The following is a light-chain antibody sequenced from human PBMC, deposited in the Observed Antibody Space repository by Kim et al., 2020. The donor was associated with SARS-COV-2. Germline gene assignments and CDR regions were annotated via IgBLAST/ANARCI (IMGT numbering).Light chain of an antibody. CDR2: QDS. V-gene: IGLV3-1*01. Sequence: SYELTQPTKVSVSPGQTASITCSGDKLGDKYACWYQQKPGQSPVLVIYQDSKRPSGIPERFSGSNSGNTATLTISGTQAMDEADYYCQAWDSSTLYVFGTGTKVTVL. CDR3: QAWDSSTLYV. CDR1: KLGDKY. J-gene: IGLJ1*01.